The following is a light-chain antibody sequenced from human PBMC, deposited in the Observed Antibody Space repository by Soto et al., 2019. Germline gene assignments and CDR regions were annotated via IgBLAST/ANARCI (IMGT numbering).Light chain of an antibody. CDR3: SSYAGSNNYVV. Sequence: QSALTQPPSASGSPGQSVTLSCTGTSSDVGGYNFVSWYQQHPDKAPKLMIYEVSKRPSGIPDRFSGSKSGNTASLTVSGLQAEDEANYYCSSYAGSNNYVVFGGGTKLTVL. CDR2: EVS. J-gene: IGLJ2*01. V-gene: IGLV2-8*01. CDR1: SSDVGGYNF.